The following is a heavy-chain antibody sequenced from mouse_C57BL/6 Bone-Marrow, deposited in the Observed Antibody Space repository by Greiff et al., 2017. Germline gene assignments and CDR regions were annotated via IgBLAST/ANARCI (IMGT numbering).Heavy chain of an antibody. Sequence: EVKLQESGGGLVKPGGSLKLSCAASGFTFSDYGMHWVRQAPEKGLEWVAYISSGSSTIYYADTVKGRFTFTIDNAKTTLFLQMTRLRSEDTAMYDCARTPFITTVLDWWDRGTTPAVSS. CDR1: GFTFSDYG. CDR2: ISSGSSTI. D-gene: IGHD1-1*01. J-gene: IGHJ2*01. CDR3: ARTPFITTVLDW. V-gene: IGHV5-17*01.